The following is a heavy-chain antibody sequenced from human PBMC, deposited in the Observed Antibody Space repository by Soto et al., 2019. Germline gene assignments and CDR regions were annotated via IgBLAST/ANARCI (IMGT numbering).Heavy chain of an antibody. CDR1: GFNFKKFA. J-gene: IGHJ4*02. Sequence: VQLLESGGGVVQPGGSLRLSCEASGFNFKKFAMGWVRQAPGEGLEWVSGISCCGGSTFYADSVKGRFSLARDDSKNTLSLQLNSLRVDDTAVYFCARDGLTFGGDWGQGTLVAVSS. D-gene: IGHD3-16*01. CDR2: ISCCGGST. V-gene: IGHV3-23*01. CDR3: ARDGLTFGGD.